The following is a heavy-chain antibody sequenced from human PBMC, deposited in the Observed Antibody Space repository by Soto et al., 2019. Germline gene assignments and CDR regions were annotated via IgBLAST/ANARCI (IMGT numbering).Heavy chain of an antibody. Sequence: QVQLVESGGGVVQPGRSLRLSCAASGFIFNSYGMHWIRQAPGKGLEWVAVISYDGSNIFYADSVKGRFTISRDNSNNTLYLQMNSLRGDDTAVYDCAGGVRGVATVAIGFYLDYWGQGTLVTTSS. D-gene: IGHD5-12*01. CDR1: GFIFNSYG. V-gene: IGHV3-30*03. J-gene: IGHJ4*02. CDR2: ISYDGSNI. CDR3: AGGVRGVATVAIGFYLDY.